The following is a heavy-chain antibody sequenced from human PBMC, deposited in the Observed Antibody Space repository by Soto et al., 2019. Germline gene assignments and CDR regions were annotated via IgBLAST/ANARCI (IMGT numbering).Heavy chain of an antibody. CDR3: ARGAGYYGSGSYTLFYYYYGMDV. J-gene: IGHJ6*02. CDR2: IYHSGST. Sequence: QVQLQESGPGLVKPSGTLSLTCAVSGGSISSSNWWSWVRQPPGKGLEWIGEIYHSGSTNYNPSLKSRVTISVDTSKNQFSLKLSSVTAADTAVYYCARGAGYYGSGSYTLFYYYYGMDVWGQGTTVTVSS. V-gene: IGHV4-4*02. D-gene: IGHD3-10*01. CDR1: GGSISSSNW.